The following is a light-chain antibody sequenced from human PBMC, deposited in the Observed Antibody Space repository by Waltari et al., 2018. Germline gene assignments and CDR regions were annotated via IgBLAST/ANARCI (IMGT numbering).Light chain of an antibody. CDR2: LNDDGSI. J-gene: IGLJ3*02. V-gene: IGLV4-69*01. CDR1: SGHSSYA. CDR3: QTWGTGIQV. Sequence: QLVLTQSPSASASLGASVKLTCTLSSGHSSYAIASHQQQPEKGLRYLMKLNDDGSISKGDGIPDRFSGSSSGAERYLTISSLQAEDEADYYCQTWGTGIQVFGGGTKLTVL.